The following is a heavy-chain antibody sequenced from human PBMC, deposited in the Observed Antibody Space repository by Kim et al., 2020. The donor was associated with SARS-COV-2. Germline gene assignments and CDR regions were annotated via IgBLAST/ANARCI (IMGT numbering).Heavy chain of an antibody. J-gene: IGHJ4*02. Sequence: PSVKVSCKASGGTFSSYAISWVRQAPGQGLEWMGGIIPIFGTANYAQKFQGRVTITADESTSTAYMELSSLRSEDTAVYYCARDSPQWLPREGDYWGQGTLVTVSS. CDR1: GGTFSSYA. D-gene: IGHD6-19*01. V-gene: IGHV1-69*13. CDR3: ARDSPQWLPREGDY. CDR2: IIPIFGTA.